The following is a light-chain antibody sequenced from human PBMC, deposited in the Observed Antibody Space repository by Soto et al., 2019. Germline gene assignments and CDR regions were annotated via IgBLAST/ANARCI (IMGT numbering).Light chain of an antibody. CDR3: AAWDDSLNGFYV. CDR2: SNN. V-gene: IGLV1-44*01. CDR1: SSNIGSNT. Sequence: QSVLNQPPSASVTPGQRVTISCSGSSSNIGSNTVNWYQQLPGTAPKLLIYSNNQRPSGVPDRFSGSKSGTSASLAISGLQSEDEADYYCAAWDDSLNGFYVFGTGTKVTVL. J-gene: IGLJ1*01.